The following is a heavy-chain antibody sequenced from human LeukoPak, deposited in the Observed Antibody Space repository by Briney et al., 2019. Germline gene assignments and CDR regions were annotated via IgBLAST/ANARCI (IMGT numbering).Heavy chain of an antibody. Sequence: SETLSLTCTVSGGSISSYYLSWIRQPPGKGLEWIGYIYYSGSTNYNPSLKSRVTISVDTSKNQFSLKLSSVTAGDTDVYYCARGRALDYWGQGTLVTVSS. J-gene: IGHJ4*02. V-gene: IGHV4-59*01. CDR2: IYYSGST. CDR1: GGSISSYY. CDR3: ARGRALDY.